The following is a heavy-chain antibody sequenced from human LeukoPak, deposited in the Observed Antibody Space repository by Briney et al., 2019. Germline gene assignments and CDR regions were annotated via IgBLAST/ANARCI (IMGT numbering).Heavy chain of an antibody. CDR2: ISYDGSNK. Sequence: GRSLRLSCGVSGYLFSSCSIQGAPEARAKGREGGADISYDGSNKYYADSVKGRFTISRDNSKNTLYLQMNSLRAEDTAVYYCARGPLYYCGGDCYSDYWGQGTLVTVSS. D-gene: IGHD2-21*02. CDR3: ARGPLYYCGGDCYSDY. CDR1: GYLFSSCS. V-gene: IGHV3-30-3*01. J-gene: IGHJ4*02.